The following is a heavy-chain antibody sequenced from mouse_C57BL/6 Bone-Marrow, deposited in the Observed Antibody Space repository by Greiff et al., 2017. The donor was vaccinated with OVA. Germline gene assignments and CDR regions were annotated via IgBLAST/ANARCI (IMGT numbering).Heavy chain of an antibody. D-gene: IGHD3-2*02. CDR1: GFTFSSYA. CDR2: ISDGGSYT. J-gene: IGHJ3*01. Sequence: EVMLVESGGGLVKPGGSLKLSCAASGFTFSSYAMSWVRQTPEKRLEWVATISDGGSYTYYPDNVKGRFTISRENAKNNLYLQMSHLKSEDTAMYYCARGDSSVFAYWGQGTLVTVSA. CDR3: ARGDSSVFAY. V-gene: IGHV5-4*03.